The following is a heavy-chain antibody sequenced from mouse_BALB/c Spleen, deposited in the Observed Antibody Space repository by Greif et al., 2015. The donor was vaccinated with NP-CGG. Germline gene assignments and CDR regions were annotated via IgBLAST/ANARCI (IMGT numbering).Heavy chain of an antibody. CDR3: ARGNLYAMDY. Sequence: VQLQQSGAELVRPGALVKLSCKASGFNIKDYYMHWVKQRPEQGLEWIGWIDPENGNTIYDPKFQGKASITADTSSNTASLQLSSLTSEDTAVYYCARGNLYAMDYWGQGTSVTVSS. CDR1: GFNIKDYY. V-gene: IGHV14-1*02. CDR2: IDPENGNT. D-gene: IGHD2-1*01. J-gene: IGHJ4*01.